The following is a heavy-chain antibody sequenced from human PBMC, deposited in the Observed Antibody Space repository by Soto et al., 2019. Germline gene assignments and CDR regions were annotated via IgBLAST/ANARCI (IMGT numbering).Heavy chain of an antibody. CDR1: GFTFTNYG. Sequence: QLQLVQSGSEVKKPGASVKVSCKTSGFTFTNYGFTWVRQAPGKGLEWMGWSSALNGFTNYAQDFQGRVTLTTDSSTNTAYMELRGLRSDDTAFYYCAATTSRASGLRDWGHGTLVSVAS. V-gene: IGHV1-18*01. D-gene: IGHD6-6*01. J-gene: IGHJ4*01. CDR2: SSALNGFT. CDR3: AATTSRASGLRD.